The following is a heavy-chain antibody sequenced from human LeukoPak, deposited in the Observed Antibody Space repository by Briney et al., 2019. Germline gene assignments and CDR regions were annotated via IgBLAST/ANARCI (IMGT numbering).Heavy chain of an antibody. D-gene: IGHD2-21*02. CDR2: INHSGST. J-gene: IGHJ4*02. CDR3: ARVTRWAGLDF. Sequence: PSETLSLTCAVYGGSFSGYYWSWIRQPPGKGLEWIGEINHSGSTNYNPSLKSRVTISVDTSKNQFSLHLTSVTAADTAVYFCARVTRWAGLDFWGQGTLVTVSS. V-gene: IGHV4-34*01. CDR1: GGSFSGYY.